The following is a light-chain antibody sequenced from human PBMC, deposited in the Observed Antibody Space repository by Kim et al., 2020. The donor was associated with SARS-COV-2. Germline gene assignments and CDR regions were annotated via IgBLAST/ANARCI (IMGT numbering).Light chain of an antibody. CDR2: DNN. J-gene: IGLJ2*01. V-gene: IGLV1-51*01. CDR1: SSNIGNNY. Sequence: QSVLTQPPSVSAPPGQKVTISCSGSSSNIGNNYVSWYQQLPGTAPKLLIYDNNKRPSGIPDRFSGSKSGTSATLGITGLQTGDEADYYCGTWDSSLSAVFGGGTQLTVL. CDR3: GTWDSSLSAV.